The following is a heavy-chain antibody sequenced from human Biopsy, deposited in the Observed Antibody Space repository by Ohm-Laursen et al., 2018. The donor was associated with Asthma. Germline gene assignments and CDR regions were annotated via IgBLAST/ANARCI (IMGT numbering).Heavy chain of an antibody. CDR1: GFTFSTSW. V-gene: IGHV3-7*05. J-gene: IGHJ4*02. CDR2: IKEDGSEK. CDR3: ARDVDLRSVY. D-gene: IGHD2-15*01. Sequence: SLKLSCSASGFTFSTSWMTWVCQAPGKGPEWVANIKEDGSEKNYVDSVKGRFTISRDNGKNSLYLQMNSLRAEDTAVYYCARDVDLRSVYWGQGTLVTVSS.